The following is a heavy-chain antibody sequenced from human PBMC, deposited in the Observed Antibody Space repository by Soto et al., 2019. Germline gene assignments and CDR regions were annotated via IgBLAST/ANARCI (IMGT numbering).Heavy chain of an antibody. CDR2: INPNSGGT. CDR3: ARGEGGPRWGSIDH. V-gene: IGHV1-2*04. D-gene: IGHD2-21*01. CDR1: GYTFTGYY. J-gene: IGHJ5*02. Sequence: ASVKVSCKASGYTFTGYYMHWVRQAPGQGLEWMGWINPNSGGTNYAQKFQGWVTMTRDTSISTAYMELSRLRSDDTAVYYCARGEGGPRWGSIDHWGQGTLVTVSS.